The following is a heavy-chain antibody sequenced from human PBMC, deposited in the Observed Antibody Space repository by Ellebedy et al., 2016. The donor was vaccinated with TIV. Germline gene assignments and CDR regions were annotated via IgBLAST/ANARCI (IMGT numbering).Heavy chain of an antibody. J-gene: IGHJ4*02. D-gene: IGHD3-10*01. CDR3: ARDDYYGSGTDY. CDR1: GFTFSDYH. Sequence: PGGSLRLSCTASGFTFSDYHMHWVRQAPGKGLEWVAVIAYDGNDEYYADSVKGRFTISRDNSKNTLYLQMISLRAEDTAVYFCARDDYYGSGTDYWGQGTLVTVSS. V-gene: IGHV3-30*01. CDR2: IAYDGNDE.